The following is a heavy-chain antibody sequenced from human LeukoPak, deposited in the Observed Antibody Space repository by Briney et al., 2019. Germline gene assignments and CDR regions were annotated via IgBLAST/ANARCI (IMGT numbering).Heavy chain of an antibody. V-gene: IGHV3-53*01. J-gene: IGHJ3*02. CDR3: ARGGSYLSAFDI. CDR1: GFTFSSYA. Sequence: GGSLRLSCAASGFTFSSYAMSWVRQAPGKGLEWVSIIYSGGSTFYANSVKGRFTISRDNSKNTLYLQMNSLRAEDTAVYYCARGGSYLSAFDIWGQGTMVTVSS. CDR2: IYSGGST. D-gene: IGHD1-26*01.